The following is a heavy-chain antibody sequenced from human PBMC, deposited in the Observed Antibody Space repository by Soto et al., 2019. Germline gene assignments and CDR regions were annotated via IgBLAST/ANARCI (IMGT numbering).Heavy chain of an antibody. CDR1: GTIFSSYT. CDR3: VRGLGGRMDD. D-gene: IGHD3-16*01. J-gene: IGHJ6*02. Sequence: QVQLVQSGAEVKKPGSSVRVSCKASGTIFSSYTISWVRQAPGQGLEWMGRIIPILGETNSAQKFQGRVTLTADKSTNTAYMQLNSLRVEDTAVYYCVRGLGGRMDDWGQGTTVTVSS. V-gene: IGHV1-69*08. CDR2: IIPILGET.